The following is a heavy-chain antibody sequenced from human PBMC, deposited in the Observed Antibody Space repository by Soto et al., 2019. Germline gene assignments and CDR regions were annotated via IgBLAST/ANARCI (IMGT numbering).Heavy chain of an antibody. CDR1: GGSISSSSYY. CDR2: IYYSGST. CDR3: ARAYYYDSSGYYQTFDY. Sequence: PSETLSLTCTVSGGSISSSSYYWGWIRQPPGKGLEWIGSIYYSGSTYYNPSLKSRVTISVDTSKNQFSLKLSSVTAADTAVYYCARAYYYDSSGYYQTFDYWGQGTLVTVS. V-gene: IGHV4-39*01. D-gene: IGHD3-22*01. J-gene: IGHJ4*02.